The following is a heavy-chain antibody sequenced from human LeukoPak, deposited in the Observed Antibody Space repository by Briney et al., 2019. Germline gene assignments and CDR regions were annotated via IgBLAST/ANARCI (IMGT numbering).Heavy chain of an antibody. CDR3: ARDPGAAAGYDY. J-gene: IGHJ4*02. CDR1: GDSISSYY. D-gene: IGHD6-13*01. CDR2: IYYSGST. V-gene: IGHV4-59*01. Sequence: PSETLSLTCTVSGDSISSYYWSWIRQPPGKGLEWIGYIYYSGSTNYNPSLKSRVTISVDTSKSQFSLKLSSVTAADTAVYYCARDPGAAAGYDYWGQGTLVTVSS.